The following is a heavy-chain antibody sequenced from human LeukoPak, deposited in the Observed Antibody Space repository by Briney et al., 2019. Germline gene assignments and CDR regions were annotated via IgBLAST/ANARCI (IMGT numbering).Heavy chain of an antibody. CDR3: ASGGMRGATRLLFVY. D-gene: IGHD6-6*01. V-gene: IGHV4-39*07. J-gene: IGHJ4*02. CDR1: GGSISSSYY. Sequence: PSETLSLTCTVSGGSISSSYYWGWIRQPPGKGLEWIGNIYYSGSTAYIPSLKSRATISVDTSKNQFSLKLNSVTAADTAVYYCASGGMRGATRLLFVYWGQGTLVTVSS. CDR2: IYYSGST.